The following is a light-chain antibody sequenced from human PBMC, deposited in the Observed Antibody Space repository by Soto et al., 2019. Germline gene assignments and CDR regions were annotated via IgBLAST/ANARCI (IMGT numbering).Light chain of an antibody. CDR1: SRDVGASDH. CDR2: DVT. CDR3: SSYTTTSTYV. V-gene: IGLV2-14*03. J-gene: IGLJ1*01. Sequence: QSVLTQPASVSESPGQSITISCTGSSRDVGASDHVSWYQQHPGKAPKLMVYDVTNRPSGVSNRFSGSKSGNTASLTISGLQPEDEADYYCSSYTTTSTYVFGTGTKLTVL.